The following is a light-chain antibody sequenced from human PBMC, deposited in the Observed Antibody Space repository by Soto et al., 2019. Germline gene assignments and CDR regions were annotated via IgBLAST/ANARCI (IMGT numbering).Light chain of an antibody. CDR2: EVT. CDR3: CSYAGDDTFVL. CDR1: SGDVGSYSP. V-gene: IGLV2-23*02. J-gene: IGLJ1*01. Sequence: QSVLTQPASVSGSPGQSITISCTGTSGDVGSYSPVSWYQQLPGKAPKLMIYEVTKRPSGVSNRFSGSKSGNTASLTISGLQAEDEAEYYFCSYAGDDTFVLFGTGTKVTVL.